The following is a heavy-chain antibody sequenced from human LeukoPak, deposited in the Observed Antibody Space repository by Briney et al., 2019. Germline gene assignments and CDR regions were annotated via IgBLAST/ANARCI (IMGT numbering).Heavy chain of an antibody. Sequence: ASVKVSCKASGYTFTDYYMHWVRQAPGQGLEWMGWINPNSGGTNYAQKFQGRVTMTRDTSISTAYMELSRLRSDDTAVYYCARGHLLYSSIWCFQHWGQGTLVTVSS. CDR3: ARGHLLYSSIWCFQH. J-gene: IGHJ1*01. V-gene: IGHV1-2*02. D-gene: IGHD6-13*01. CDR1: GYTFTDYY. CDR2: INPNSGGT.